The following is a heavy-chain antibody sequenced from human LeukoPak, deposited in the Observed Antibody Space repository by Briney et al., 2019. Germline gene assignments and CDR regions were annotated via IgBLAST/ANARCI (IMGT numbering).Heavy chain of an antibody. CDR3: ARDLGYCSSTSCYFDAFDI. CDR2: INWNGGST. V-gene: IGHV3-20*01. CDR1: GFTFSSYA. J-gene: IGHJ3*02. Sequence: PGGSLRLSCAASGFTFSSYAMSWVRQAPGKGLEWVSGINWNGGSTGYADSVKGRFTISRDNAKNSLYLQMNSLRAEDTALYHCARDLGYCSSTSCYFDAFDIWGQGTMVTVSS. D-gene: IGHD2-2*01.